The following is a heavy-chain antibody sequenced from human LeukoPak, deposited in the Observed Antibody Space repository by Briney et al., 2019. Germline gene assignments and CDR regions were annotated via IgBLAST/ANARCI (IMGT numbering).Heavy chain of an antibody. D-gene: IGHD1-26*01. CDR3: ARSGTHYTFDY. J-gene: IGHJ4*02. CDR2: IYSGPVLYSGDNA. CDR1: GFTVSSNY. V-gene: IGHV3-53*01. Sequence: GSQRLSCAVSGFTVSSNYMSWVRQAPGKGLEWVSVIYSGPVLYSGDNAYYADSVKGRFTISRDNSKNTLYLQMNSLRAEDTAVYYCARSGTHYTFDYWGQGSLVPVSS.